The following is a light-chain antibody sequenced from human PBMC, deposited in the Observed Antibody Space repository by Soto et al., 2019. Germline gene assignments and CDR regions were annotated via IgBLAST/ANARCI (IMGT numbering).Light chain of an antibody. V-gene: IGLV2-14*01. Sequence: QSALTQPASVSGSPGQSITISCTGTSSDVGGYNYVSWYQQHPGKAPKLMIYDVSNRPSGVSNRFSGSKSGNTASLTISGLQAEDEADYYCSSYTSSSTLSVVFGGGTKLPVL. CDR3: SSYTSSSTLSVV. CDR1: SSDVGGYNY. CDR2: DVS. J-gene: IGLJ2*01.